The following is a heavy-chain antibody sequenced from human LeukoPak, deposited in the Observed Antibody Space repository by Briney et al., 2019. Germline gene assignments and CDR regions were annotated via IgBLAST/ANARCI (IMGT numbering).Heavy chain of an antibody. J-gene: IGHJ4*02. V-gene: IGHV3-74*01. CDR2: INNDGRST. Sequence: GGSLRLSCAASGFTFSSYWMHWVRQAPGKGLVWVSRINNDGRSTSYAGSVKGRFTISRDNAKNTLYLQMNNLRAEDTAVYYCARDNEFCTGGTCRLDYWGQGALVTVSS. CDR1: GFTFSSYW. CDR3: ARDNEFCTGGTCRLDY. D-gene: IGHD2-15*01.